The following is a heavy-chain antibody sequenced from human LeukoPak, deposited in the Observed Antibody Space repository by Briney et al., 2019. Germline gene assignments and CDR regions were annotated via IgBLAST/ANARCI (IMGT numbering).Heavy chain of an antibody. CDR1: GFTFSSYA. CDR2: ISGSGGST. V-gene: IGHV3-23*01. CDR3: AKGSSGYLHIDY. J-gene: IGHJ4*02. Sequence: GRSLRLSCAASGFTFSSYAMSWVRQAPGKGLEWVSAISGSGGSTYYADSVKGRFTISRDNSKNTLYLQMNSLRAEDAAVYYCAKGSSGYLHIDYWGQGTLVTVSS. D-gene: IGHD3-22*01.